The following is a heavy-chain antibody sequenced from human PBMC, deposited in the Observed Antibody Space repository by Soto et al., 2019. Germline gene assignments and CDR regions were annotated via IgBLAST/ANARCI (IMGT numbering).Heavy chain of an antibody. CDR1: GYTFTGYY. D-gene: IGHD3-10*01. J-gene: IGHJ6*02. CDR3: ARDKTVLWFGDSYYGMDV. CDR2: INPNSGGT. V-gene: IGHV1-2*04. Sequence: QVQLVQSGAEVKKPGASVKVSCKASGYTFTGYYMHWVRQAPGQGLEWMGWINPNSGGTNYAQKFQGWVTMTRDTSISTAYMELSRLRSDDTAAYYCARDKTVLWFGDSYYGMDVWGQGTTVTVSS.